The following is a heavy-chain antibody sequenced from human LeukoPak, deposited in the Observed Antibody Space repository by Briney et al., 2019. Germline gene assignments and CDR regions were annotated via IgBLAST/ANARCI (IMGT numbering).Heavy chain of an antibody. D-gene: IGHD6-19*01. CDR3: AKEEGVEWLGTNYFDY. V-gene: IGHV3-23*01. Sequence: GGSLNFSWEALGSTFTGMPLGWFRRAPGKGLGGFSVISGSGGSTYYADSVKGRFTISRDNSKNTLYLQMNSLRAEDTAVYYCAKEEGVEWLGTNYFDYWGQGTLVTVSS. CDR2: ISGSGGST. CDR1: GSTFTGMP. J-gene: IGHJ4*02.